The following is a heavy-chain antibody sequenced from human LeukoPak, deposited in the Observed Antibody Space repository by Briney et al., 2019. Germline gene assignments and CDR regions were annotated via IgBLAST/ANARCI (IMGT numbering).Heavy chain of an antibody. D-gene: IGHD3-10*01. CDR2: IYYSGST. V-gene: IGHV4-59*12. Sequence: SETLSLTCTVSGSSISSYYWSWIRQPPGKGLEWIGYIYYSGSTNYNPSLKSRVTISVDTSKNQFSLKLNSVTDADTAVYYCASGLAVVRGVGYWGQGTLVTVSS. CDR1: GSSISSYY. J-gene: IGHJ4*02. CDR3: ASGLAVVRGVGY.